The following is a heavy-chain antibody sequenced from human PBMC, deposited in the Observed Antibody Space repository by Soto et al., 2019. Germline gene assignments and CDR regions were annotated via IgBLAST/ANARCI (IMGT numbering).Heavy chain of an antibody. J-gene: IGHJ4*02. CDR2: MDPSDSYT. CDR1: GYSFTSYW. D-gene: IGHD4-17*01. Sequence: PGESLKISCKGSGYSFTSYWISWVRQMPGKGLEWMGRMDPSDSYTNYSPSFQGHVTISADRSINTAYLQWSSLQASDTAMYYCSRQGGADPPMTIDYWGQGTLVTVPS. CDR3: SRQGGADPPMTIDY. V-gene: IGHV5-10-1*01.